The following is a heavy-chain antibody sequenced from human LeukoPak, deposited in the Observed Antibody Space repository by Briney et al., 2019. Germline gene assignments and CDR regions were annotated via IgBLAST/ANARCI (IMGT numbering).Heavy chain of an antibody. V-gene: IGHV4-34*01. Sequence: KPSETLSLTCAVYGGSFSGYYWSWIRQPPGKGLEWIGEINHSGSTNYNPSLKSRVTISVDTPKNQFSLKLSSVTAADTAVYYCARAAIVVVPAAPYYYYMDVWGKGTTVTVSS. CDR2: INHSGST. CDR3: ARAAIVVVPAAPYYYYMDV. J-gene: IGHJ6*03. CDR1: GGSFSGYY. D-gene: IGHD2-2*01.